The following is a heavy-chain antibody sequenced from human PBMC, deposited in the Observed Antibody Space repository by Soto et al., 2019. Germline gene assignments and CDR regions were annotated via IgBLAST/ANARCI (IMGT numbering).Heavy chain of an antibody. CDR2: IYPGDSET. Sequence: GESLKISCKGSGYSFMSWRIGWVRQMPGKGLEWMGIIYPGDSETRYSPSFQGQVTISHDKSINTAFLQWTSLQASDSAMYYCARGGAAYGLDYWGQGTLVTVSS. D-gene: IGHD3-10*01. CDR3: ARGGAAYGLDY. CDR1: GYSFMSWR. J-gene: IGHJ4*02. V-gene: IGHV5-51*01.